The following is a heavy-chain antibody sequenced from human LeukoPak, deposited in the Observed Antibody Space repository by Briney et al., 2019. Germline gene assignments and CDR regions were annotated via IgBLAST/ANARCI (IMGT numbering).Heavy chain of an antibody. D-gene: IGHD2-15*01. V-gene: IGHV1-46*03. CDR3: ASSLSKLPSDY. J-gene: IGHJ4*02. Sequence: ASVKVSCKASGYTFTSYYMHWVRRAPGQGLEWMGIINPSGGSTSYAQKFQGRVTMTRDTSTSTVYMELSSLRSEDTAVYYCASSLSKLPSDYWGQGTLVTVSS. CDR1: GYTFTSYY. CDR2: INPSGGST.